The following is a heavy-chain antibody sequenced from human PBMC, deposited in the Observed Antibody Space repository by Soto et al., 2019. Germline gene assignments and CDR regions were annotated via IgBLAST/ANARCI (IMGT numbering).Heavy chain of an antibody. J-gene: IGHJ4*02. CDR3: AKQNYYEGTGHFEY. D-gene: IGHD3-22*01. CDR2: IYYSGST. CDR1: GGSVSSSSYY. V-gene: IGHV4-39*01. Sequence: SETLSLTSPVSGGSVSSSSYYWGWIRQPPEKGLEWIGSIYYSGSTYYNPSLKSRVTMSVDTSKNQFSLRLNSVTAADTAVYYCAKQNYYEGTGHFEYWGKGTLDPVFS.